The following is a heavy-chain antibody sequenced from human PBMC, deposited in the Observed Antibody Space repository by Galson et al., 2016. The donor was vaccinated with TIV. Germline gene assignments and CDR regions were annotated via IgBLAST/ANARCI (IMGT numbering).Heavy chain of an antibody. CDR3: ARDQIIYDVVSGIDY. D-gene: IGHD3-3*02. J-gene: IGHJ4*02. Sequence: LRLSCAASGFMFSYYNMHWVRQSPGKGLEWVSSISGDSRFIYYADSMKGRFTISRDNTKNSLYLQMNSLRAEDTAVYFCARDQIIYDVVSGIDYWGQGTQITVSS. V-gene: IGHV3-21*01. CDR1: GFMFSYYN. CDR2: ISGDSRFI.